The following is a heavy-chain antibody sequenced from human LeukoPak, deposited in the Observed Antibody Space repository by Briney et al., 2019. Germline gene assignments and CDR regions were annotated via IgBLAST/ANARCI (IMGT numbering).Heavy chain of an antibody. CDR2: ISWDGGTT. Sequence: GGSLRLSCGASGFTVDDYTMHWVRQAPGKGLEWVSLISWDGGTTYYADSVKGRFTISRDNSKNSLDLQMNSLRTEDTALYYCAKDIGLRWSQYYFDYWGQGTLVTVSS. CDR1: GFTVDDYT. CDR3: AKDIGLRWSQYYFDY. D-gene: IGHD3-3*01. J-gene: IGHJ4*02. V-gene: IGHV3-43*01.